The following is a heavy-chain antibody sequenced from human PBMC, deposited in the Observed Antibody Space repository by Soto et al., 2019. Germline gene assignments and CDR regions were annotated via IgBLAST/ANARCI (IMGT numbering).Heavy chain of an antibody. CDR2: IIPMYDSA. CDR3: ATWRTYSGSYCFDY. J-gene: IGHJ4*02. V-gene: IGHV1-69*06. Sequence: QVQLVQSGAELKKPGSSVNVSCAASGGTFKTYTINWVRQSPGQGLEWIGQIIPMYDSANYAQRFQGRVTISADTSTNIAYMELSGLRSEDTALYYCATWRTYSGSYCFDYWGQGPLVSVSS. CDR1: GGTFKTYT. D-gene: IGHD1-26*01.